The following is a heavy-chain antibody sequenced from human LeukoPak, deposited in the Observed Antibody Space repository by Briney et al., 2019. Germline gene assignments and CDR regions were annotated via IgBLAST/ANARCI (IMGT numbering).Heavy chain of an antibody. CDR1: DDSITMYY. Sequence: PSETLSLTCTVSDDSITMYYWTWIRQPPGRGLEWIGYIYDSGSTNYNPSLKSRVTISVGTSKNQFSLKLSSVTAADTAVFYCAFLTTADAFDIWGQGTMVTVSS. CDR2: IYDSGST. J-gene: IGHJ3*02. CDR3: AFLTTADAFDI. D-gene: IGHD3-22*01. V-gene: IGHV4-59*01.